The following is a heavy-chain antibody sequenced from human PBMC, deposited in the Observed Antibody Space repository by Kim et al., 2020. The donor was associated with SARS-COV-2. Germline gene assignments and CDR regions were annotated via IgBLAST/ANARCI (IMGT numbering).Heavy chain of an antibody. V-gene: IGHV1-46*01. Sequence: ASVKVSCKASGYTFTSYYMHWVRQAPGQGLEWMGIINPSGGSTSYAQKFQGRVTMTRDTSTSTVYMELSSLRSEDTAVYYCARPAYYYDSSGCFDYWGQGTLVTVSS. CDR2: INPSGGST. D-gene: IGHD3-22*01. CDR3: ARPAYYYDSSGCFDY. J-gene: IGHJ4*02. CDR1: GYTFTSYY.